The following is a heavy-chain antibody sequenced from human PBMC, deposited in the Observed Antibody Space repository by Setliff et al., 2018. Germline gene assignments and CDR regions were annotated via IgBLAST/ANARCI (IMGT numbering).Heavy chain of an antibody. Sequence: LKISCTGSGYSFTSYWIGWVRQMPGKGLEWMGIIYPGDSDTRYSPSFQGQVTISADKSISTAYLQWSSLKASDTAMYYCARESYDSSGYIYYFDYWGQGTLVTVSS. CDR3: ARESYDSSGYIYYFDY. CDR1: GYSFTSYW. CDR2: IYPGDSDT. V-gene: IGHV5-51*01. J-gene: IGHJ4*02. D-gene: IGHD3-22*01.